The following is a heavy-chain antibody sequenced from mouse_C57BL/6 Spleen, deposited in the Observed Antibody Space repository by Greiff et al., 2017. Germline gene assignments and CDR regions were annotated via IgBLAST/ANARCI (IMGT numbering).Heavy chain of an antibody. Sequence: QVQLQQPGAELVKPGASVKLSCKASGYTFTSYWMHWVKQRPGQGLEWIGMIHPNSGSTNYNEKFKSKATLTVVKSSSTAYMQLSSLTCEDSAVYYGARGGLLGYCAMDYWGQGTSVTVSS. CDR3: ARGGLLGYCAMDY. D-gene: IGHD2-3*01. V-gene: IGHV1-64*01. J-gene: IGHJ4*01. CDR1: GYTFTSYW. CDR2: IHPNSGST.